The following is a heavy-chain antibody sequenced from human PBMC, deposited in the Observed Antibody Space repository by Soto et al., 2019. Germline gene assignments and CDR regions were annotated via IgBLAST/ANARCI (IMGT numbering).Heavy chain of an antibody. D-gene: IGHD2-15*01. J-gene: IGHJ4*02. Sequence: EVQLVESGGGLVQTGRSLRLSCAASGFTFDDYAMHWVRQAPGKGLEWVSGISWNSGSIGYADSVKGRFTISRDNAKNSLYLQMNSLRAEDTALYYFAKEGGSGGSGSDYWGQGTLVTVSS. CDR3: AKEGGSGGSGSDY. CDR2: ISWNSGSI. V-gene: IGHV3-9*01. CDR1: GFTFDDYA.